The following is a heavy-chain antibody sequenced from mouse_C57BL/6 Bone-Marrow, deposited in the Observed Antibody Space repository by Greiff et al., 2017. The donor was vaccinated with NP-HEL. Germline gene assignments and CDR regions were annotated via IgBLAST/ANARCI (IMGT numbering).Heavy chain of an antibody. V-gene: IGHV5-12*01. CDR1: GFTFSDYY. CDR3: ARHYYGSSHYAMDY. CDR2: ISNGGGST. Sequence: EVQLVESGGGLVQPRGSLKLSCAASGFTFSDYYMYWVRQTPEKRLEWVAYISNGGGSTYYPDTVKGRFTISRDNAKNTLYLQMSRLKSEDTAMYYCARHYYGSSHYAMDYWGQGTSVTVSS. D-gene: IGHD1-1*01. J-gene: IGHJ4*01.